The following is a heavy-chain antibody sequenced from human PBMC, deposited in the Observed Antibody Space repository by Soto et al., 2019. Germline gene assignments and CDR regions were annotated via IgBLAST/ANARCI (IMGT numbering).Heavy chain of an antibody. CDR3: ARYRREAVAGYTLDN. Sequence: PSETLSLTCTVSGGSISSNYWTWIRQPPGKGLEWIGYVYNSGSTNYNPSLKSRVTISEHPSKSQFSLKVNSMTAADTAVYYCARYRREAVAGYTLDNWGQGILVTVSS. D-gene: IGHD6-13*01. CDR2: VYNSGST. CDR1: GGSISSNY. J-gene: IGHJ4*02. V-gene: IGHV4-59*01.